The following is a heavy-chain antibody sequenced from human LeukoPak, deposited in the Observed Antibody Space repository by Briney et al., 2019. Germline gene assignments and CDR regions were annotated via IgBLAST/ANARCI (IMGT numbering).Heavy chain of an antibody. D-gene: IGHD5-24*01. CDR1: GFTFDDYG. CDR2: ISGSSSSI. V-gene: IGHV3-21*01. J-gene: IGHJ6*03. Sequence: GGSLRLSCAASGFTFDDYGMSWVRQAPGKGLEWVSSISGSSSSIYYADSLKGRFTISRDNAKNSLYLQMNSLRAEDTAVYYCARELHTRDGYNSYMDVWGRGTTVTVSS. CDR3: ARELHTRDGYNSYMDV.